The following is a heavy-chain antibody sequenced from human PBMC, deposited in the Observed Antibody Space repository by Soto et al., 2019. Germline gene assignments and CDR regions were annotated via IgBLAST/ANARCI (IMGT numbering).Heavy chain of an antibody. V-gene: IGHV4-30-4*01. Sequence: SETLSLTCTVSGGSISSGDYYWSWIRQPPGKGLEWIGYIYYSGSTYYNPSLKSRVTISVDTSKNQFSLKLSSVTAADTAVYYCARDGHDYGDYGRHNWFDPWGQGTLVTVSS. J-gene: IGHJ5*02. CDR2: IYYSGST. CDR3: ARDGHDYGDYGRHNWFDP. CDR1: GGSISSGDYY. D-gene: IGHD4-17*01.